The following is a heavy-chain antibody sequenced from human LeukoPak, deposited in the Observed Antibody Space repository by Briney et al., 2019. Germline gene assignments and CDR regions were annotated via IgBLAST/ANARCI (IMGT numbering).Heavy chain of an antibody. CDR3: VRETVSVITDFDY. CDR2: ISGSGGST. D-gene: IGHD3-16*02. Sequence: GGSLRLSCAASGFTFSSYAMSWVRQAPGKGLEWVSAISGSGGSTYYADSVKGRFTISRDNSKNTLYLQMNSLRAEDTAIYYCVRETVSVITDFDYWGQGTLVTVSS. J-gene: IGHJ4*02. V-gene: IGHV3-23*01. CDR1: GFTFSSYA.